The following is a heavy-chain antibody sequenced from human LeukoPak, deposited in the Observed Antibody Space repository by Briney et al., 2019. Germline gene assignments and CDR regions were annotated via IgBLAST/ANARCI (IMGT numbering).Heavy chain of an antibody. CDR1: GGSISSSSYY. V-gene: IGHV4-39*01. CDR3: ARGTGLGITRSGYWYFDL. D-gene: IGHD2-8*02. CDR2: IYESGST. Sequence: PSETLSLTCTVSGGSISSSSYYWGWLPQPPGQGWEWLRNIYESGSTYYNPSSKCRVTISVDTSKNQFSLKLSSVTAADTAVYYCARGTGLGITRSGYWYFDLWGRGTLVTVSS. J-gene: IGHJ2*01.